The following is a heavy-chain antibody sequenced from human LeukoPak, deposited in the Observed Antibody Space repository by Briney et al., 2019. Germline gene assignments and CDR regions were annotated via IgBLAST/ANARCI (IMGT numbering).Heavy chain of an antibody. V-gene: IGHV3-48*03. CDR2: ISSSGSTI. CDR1: GFTFSSYE. CDR3: ARDQYGYSYGYGYFDY. J-gene: IGHJ4*02. Sequence: GGSLRLSSAASGFTFSSYEMNWVRQAPGKGLEWVSYISSSGSTIYYADSVKGRFTISRDNAKNSLYLQMNSLRAEDTAVYYCARDQYGYSYGYGYFDYWGQGTLVTVSS. D-gene: IGHD5-18*01.